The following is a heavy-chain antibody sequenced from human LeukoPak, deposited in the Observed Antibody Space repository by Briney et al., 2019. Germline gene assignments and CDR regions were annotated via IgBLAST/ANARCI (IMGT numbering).Heavy chain of an antibody. CDR3: ARGVGKGGYYDSSGSHFDP. V-gene: IGHV1-2*02. D-gene: IGHD3-22*01. CDR1: GYTFTGYY. CDR2: INPNSGGT. J-gene: IGHJ5*02. Sequence: ASVKVSCTASGYTFTGYYMHWVRQAPGQGLEWMGWINPNSGGTNYAQKFQGRVTMTRDTSISTAYMELSRLRSDDTAVYYCARGVGKGGYYDSSGSHFDPWGQGTLVTVSS.